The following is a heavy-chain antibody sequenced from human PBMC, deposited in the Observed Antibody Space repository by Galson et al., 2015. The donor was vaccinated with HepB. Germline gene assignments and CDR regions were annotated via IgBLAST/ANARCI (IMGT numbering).Heavy chain of an antibody. V-gene: IGHV3-30-3*01. CDR2: ISYDGSNK. CDR1: GFTFSSYA. J-gene: IGHJ4*02. Sequence: SLRLSCAASGFTFSSYAMHWVRQAPGKGLEWVAVISYDGSNKYYADSVKGRFTISRDNSKNTLYLQMNSLRAEDTAVYYCARDGSNIVGVYPRYWGQGTLVTVSS. D-gene: IGHD1-26*01. CDR3: ARDGSNIVGVYPRY.